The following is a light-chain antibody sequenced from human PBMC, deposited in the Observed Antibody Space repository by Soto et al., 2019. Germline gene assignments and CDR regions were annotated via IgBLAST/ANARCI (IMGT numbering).Light chain of an antibody. CDR3: CSFAHSSTSVL. Sequence: QSVLTQSASVSGSPGQSITISCTGTSSGVGSHNLVSWYQQHPGKAPKLMIYEGSKRPSGVSNRFSGSKSGNTASLTISGLQAEDEADYYCCSFAHSSTSVLFGGGTKLTVL. V-gene: IGLV2-23*01. CDR1: SSGVGSHNL. CDR2: EGS. J-gene: IGLJ2*01.